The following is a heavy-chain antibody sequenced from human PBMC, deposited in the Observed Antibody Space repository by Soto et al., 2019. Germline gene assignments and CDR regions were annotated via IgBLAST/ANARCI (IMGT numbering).Heavy chain of an antibody. CDR3: AKAIVLMVYATGDFEY. V-gene: IGHV3-23*01. CDR2: ISGSGGST. D-gene: IGHD2-8*01. Sequence: PGGFQRLCYAAVGFTFSSYAISWVSKAQGKGLEWVSAISGSGGSTYYADSVKGRFTISRDNSKNTLYLQMNSLRAEDTAVYYCAKAIVLMVYATGDFEYWGQGTLVPGSS. CDR1: GFTFSSYA. J-gene: IGHJ4*02.